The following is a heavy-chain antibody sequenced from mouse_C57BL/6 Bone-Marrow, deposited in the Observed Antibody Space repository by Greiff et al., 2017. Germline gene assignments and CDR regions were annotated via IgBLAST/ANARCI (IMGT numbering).Heavy chain of an antibody. CDR1: GFTFSDYY. D-gene: IGHD1-1*01. J-gene: IGHJ4*01. V-gene: IGHV5-12*01. CDR3: ASPLTTGYYYAKDY. CDR2: ISNGGGST. Sequence: EVQGVESGGGLVQPGGSLKLSCAASGFTFSDYYMYWVRQTPEKRLEWVAYISNGGGSTYYPDTVKGRFTISRDNAKNTLYLQMSRLKSEDTAMYYCASPLTTGYYYAKDYWGQGTSVTVSS.